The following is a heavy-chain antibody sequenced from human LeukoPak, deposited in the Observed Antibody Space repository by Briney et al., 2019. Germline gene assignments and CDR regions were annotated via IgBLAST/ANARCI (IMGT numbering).Heavy chain of an antibody. CDR3: SRNDLVDFDY. J-gene: IGHJ4*02. CDR2: IRRRSYGGAA. V-gene: IGHV3-49*04. D-gene: IGHD1-1*01. Sequence: GQSLRLSCTTSGFALDDFAMSWVRQPAGKGLDGVGFIRRRSYGGAAEYAASVKGRFIISRDDSKGIAYLQMNSLKTEDTAVYYCSRNDLVDFDYWGQGSRVIVSP. CDR1: GFALDDFA.